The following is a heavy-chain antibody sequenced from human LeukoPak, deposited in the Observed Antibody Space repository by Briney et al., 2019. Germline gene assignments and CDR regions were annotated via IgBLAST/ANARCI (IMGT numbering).Heavy chain of an antibody. D-gene: IGHD3-22*01. CDR1: GYAFTNYG. CDR2: ISAYNTNT. CDR3: ARVVLDHYYDSSGYLGTLDC. J-gene: IGHJ4*02. Sequence: ASVKVSCKASGYAFTNYGITWVRQAPGQGLEWMGWISAYNTNTNYAQKLQGRVTMTTDTSTSTAYMELRSLRSDDTAVYYCARVVLDHYYDSSGYLGTLDCWGQGTLVTVSS. V-gene: IGHV1-18*01.